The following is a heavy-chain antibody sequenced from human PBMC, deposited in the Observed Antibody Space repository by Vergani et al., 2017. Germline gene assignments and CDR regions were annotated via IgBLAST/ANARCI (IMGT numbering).Heavy chain of an antibody. Sequence: EVQLVESGGGLVQPGRSLRLSCAASGFTFDDYAMHWVRQPPGKGLEWVSGISWNSGSIGYADSVKGRFTISRDNAKNSLYLQMARLRAEDTAFYYCAKGGDYYYYYMDVWGKGTTVTVSS. D-gene: IGHD3-16*01. J-gene: IGHJ6*03. CDR1: GFTFDDYA. V-gene: IGHV3-9*01. CDR3: AKGGDYYYYYMDV. CDR2: ISWNSGSI.